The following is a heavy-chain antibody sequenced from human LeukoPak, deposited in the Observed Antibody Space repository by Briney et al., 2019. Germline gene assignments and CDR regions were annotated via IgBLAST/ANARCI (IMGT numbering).Heavy chain of an antibody. CDR2: IYPGDSDT. J-gene: IGHJ4*02. V-gene: IGHV5-51*01. CDR1: GYRFTNYW. CDR3: ARHSSRDHRYYFDS. Sequence: GESLKISCKASGYRFTNYWIGWVRPMPGKGLEWMGIIYPGDSDTIYSPSFQGQVTISADKSITTAYLYWSSLRASDTAIYYCARHSSRDHRYYFDSWGQGTLVSVSS.